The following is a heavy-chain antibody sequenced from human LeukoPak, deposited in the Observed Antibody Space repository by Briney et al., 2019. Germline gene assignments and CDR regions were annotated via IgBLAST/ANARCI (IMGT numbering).Heavy chain of an antibody. CDR2: ITRSGGST. V-gene: IGHV3-23*01. CDR1: AFTFSSYA. CDR3: AKESPGTYLRSWDY. J-gene: IGHJ4*02. D-gene: IGHD1-26*01. Sequence: GGSLRLSCVVSAFTFSSYAMSWVRQAPGKGREWGAAITRSGGSTDYAGSVKGRFTISRDNSKNTLYLQMNTLRAEDTAVYYCAKESPGTYLRSWDYWGQGTLVTVSS.